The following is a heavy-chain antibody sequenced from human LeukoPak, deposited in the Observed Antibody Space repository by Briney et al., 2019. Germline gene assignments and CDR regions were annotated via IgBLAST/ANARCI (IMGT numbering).Heavy chain of an antibody. V-gene: IGHV3-30*02. J-gene: IGHJ4*02. CDR2: IRFDGSNK. CDR3: ARSITGTTDHDY. CDR1: GFTFSSYG. Sequence: GGSLRVSCAASGFTFSSYGIHWVRQAPGKGLEWVAFIRFDGSNKYYADSVKGRFNISRDNSKNTLYLQMNSLRAEDTAVYYCARSITGTTDHDYWGQGTLVTVSS. D-gene: IGHD1-20*01.